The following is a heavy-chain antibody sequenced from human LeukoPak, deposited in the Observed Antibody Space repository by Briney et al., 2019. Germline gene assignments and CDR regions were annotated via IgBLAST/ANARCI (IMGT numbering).Heavy chain of an antibody. CDR3: ARELVPIAAAGTIGWFDP. V-gene: IGHV1-18*01. J-gene: IGHJ5*02. CDR2: ISAYSGNT. CDR1: GYTFTSYG. Sequence: ASVKVSCKASGYTFTSYGISWVRQAPGQGLEWMGWISAYSGNTNYAQKLQGRVTMTTDTSTSTAYMELRSLRSDDTAVYYCARELVPIAAAGTIGWFDPWGQGTLVTVSS. D-gene: IGHD6-13*01.